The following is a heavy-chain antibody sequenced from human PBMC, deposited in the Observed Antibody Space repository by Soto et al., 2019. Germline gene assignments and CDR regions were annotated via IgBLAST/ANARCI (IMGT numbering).Heavy chain of an antibody. V-gene: IGHV1-2*04. D-gene: IGHD5-18*01. J-gene: IGHJ3*02. Sequence: ASVKVSCQASGGTFSSDASSCVRQAPGQGLEWMGWINPNSGGTNYAQKFQGWVTMTRDTSISTAYMELSRLRSDDTAVYYCARDLGYSYGIHDAFDIWGQGTMVTVSS. CDR2: INPNSGGT. CDR3: ARDLGYSYGIHDAFDI. CDR1: GGTFSSDA.